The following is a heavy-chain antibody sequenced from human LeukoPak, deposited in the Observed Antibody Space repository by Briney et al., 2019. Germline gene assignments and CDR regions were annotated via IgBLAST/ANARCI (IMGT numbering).Heavy chain of an antibody. V-gene: IGHV3-30*18. CDR3: AKDFYCGGDCYAIDY. D-gene: IGHD2-21*02. Sequence: PGRSLRLSCAASGFTFSSYGMHWVRQAPGKGLEWVAVISYDGSNKYYADSVKGRFTISRDNSKNTLYLQMNSLRAEDTAVYYCAKDFYCGGDCYAIDYWGQGTLVTVSS. J-gene: IGHJ4*02. CDR1: GFTFSSYG. CDR2: ISYDGSNK.